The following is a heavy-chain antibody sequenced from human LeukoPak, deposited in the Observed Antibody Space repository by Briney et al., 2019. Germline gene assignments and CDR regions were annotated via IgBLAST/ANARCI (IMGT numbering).Heavy chain of an antibody. CDR2: INPNSGST. CDR3: ATYVVSAFDY. CDR1: GYTFTGYY. J-gene: IGHJ4*02. V-gene: IGHV1-2*02. Sequence: GASVKVSCKASGYTFTGYYMHWVRQAAGEGLEWMGWINPNSGSTDYVQKIQGRVTMTRDTSISTPHMAVSSLRSDDTAVNYCATYVVSAFDYWGQGALVTVSS. D-gene: IGHD2-21*01.